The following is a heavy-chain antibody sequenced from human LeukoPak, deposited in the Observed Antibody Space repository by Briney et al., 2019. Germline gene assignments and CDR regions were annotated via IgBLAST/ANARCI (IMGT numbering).Heavy chain of an antibody. J-gene: IGHJ4*02. CDR2: IWYDGSNK. V-gene: IGHV3-33*01. Sequence: GGSLRLSCAASGFTFSSYGMPWVRQAPGKGLEWVAVIWYDGSNKYYADSVKGRFTISRDNSKNTLYLQMNSLRAEDTAVYYCARGVLEQLWEYYFDYWGQGTLVTVSS. CDR1: GFTFSSYG. CDR3: ARGVLEQLWEYYFDY. D-gene: IGHD5-18*01.